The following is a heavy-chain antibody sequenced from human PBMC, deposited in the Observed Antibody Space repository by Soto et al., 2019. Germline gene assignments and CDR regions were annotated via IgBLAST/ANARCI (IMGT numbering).Heavy chain of an antibody. Sequence: GGSLRLSCASSGFPFSSYGMHWVRQAPGKGLEWVAFISDDESRKYYADSVKGRFTVSRDSPRNTLYLQMNSLRGEDTAVYYCAKDRSGTWSFDYWGQGMLVTVSS. D-gene: IGHD6-13*01. CDR1: GFPFSSYG. J-gene: IGHJ4*02. CDR3: AKDRSGTWSFDY. CDR2: ISDDESRK. V-gene: IGHV3-30*18.